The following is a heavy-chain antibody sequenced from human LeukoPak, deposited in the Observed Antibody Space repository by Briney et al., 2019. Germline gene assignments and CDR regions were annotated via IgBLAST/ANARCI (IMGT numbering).Heavy chain of an antibody. CDR2: INHSGST. Sequence: KPSETLSLTCAVYGGSFSGYYWSWIRQPPGKELEWIGEINHSGSTNYNPSLKSRVTISVDTSKNQFSLKLSSVTAADTAVYYVASATGYYYDSSGYYYYYYMDVWGKGTTVTVSS. CDR1: GGSFSGYY. CDR3: ASATGYYYDSSGYYYYYYMDV. J-gene: IGHJ6*03. D-gene: IGHD3-22*01. V-gene: IGHV4-34*01.